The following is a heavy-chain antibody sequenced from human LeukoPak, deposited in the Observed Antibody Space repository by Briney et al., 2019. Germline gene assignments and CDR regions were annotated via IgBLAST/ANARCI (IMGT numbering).Heavy chain of an antibody. D-gene: IGHD3-22*01. CDR1: GFTFSSYS. J-gene: IGHJ4*02. CDR2: ISSSSSII. Sequence: GGSLRLSCAASGFTFSSYSMNWVRQAPGKGLEWVSYISSSSSIIYYADSVKGRFTISRDNAKNSLYLQMNSLRAEDTAVYYCAKPARYYYDSSGYYYGYWGQGTLVTVSS. V-gene: IGHV3-48*01. CDR3: AKPARYYYDSSGYYYGY.